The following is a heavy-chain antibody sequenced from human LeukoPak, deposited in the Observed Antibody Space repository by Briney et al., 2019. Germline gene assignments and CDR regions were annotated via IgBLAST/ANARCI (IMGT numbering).Heavy chain of an antibody. J-gene: IGHJ4*02. CDR1: GGSISSRRYY. D-gene: IGHD4-17*01. CDR3: ARHVGRAGDEPYFDY. V-gene: IGHV4-39*01. Sequence: SETLSLTCTVSGGSISSRRYYWGWIRQPPGQGLEWIGSIYNSGIMYYDPSLKSRVTISVDTSKNQFSLNLVSVTAADTAVYYCARHVGRAGDEPYFDYWGQGALVTVSS. CDR2: IYNSGIM.